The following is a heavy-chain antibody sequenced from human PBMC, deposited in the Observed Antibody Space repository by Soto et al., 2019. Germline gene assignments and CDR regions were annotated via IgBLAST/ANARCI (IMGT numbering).Heavy chain of an antibody. Sequence: LGETLKISCKGSGYSFTSYWISWVRQMPGKGLEWMGRIDPSDSYTNYSPSFQGHVTISADKSISTAYLQWSSLKASDTAMYYCARHMTVMYYGMDVWGQGTTVTVSS. V-gene: IGHV5-10-1*01. CDR1: GYSFTSYW. D-gene: IGHD3-16*01. CDR2: IDPSDSYT. J-gene: IGHJ6*02. CDR3: ARHMTVMYYGMDV.